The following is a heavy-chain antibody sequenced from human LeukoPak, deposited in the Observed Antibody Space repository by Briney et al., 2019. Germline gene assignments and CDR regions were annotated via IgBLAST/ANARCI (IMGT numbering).Heavy chain of an antibody. CDR1: GFTFSNYG. Sequence: PGRSLRLSCAASGFTFSNYGMHWVRQAPGKGLEWVAVIWYDGSKKDYADSVKGRFIVSRDNSKNTLDLQMNSLRDEDTAVYYCARDRLLLDYWGQGTPVTVSS. CDR3: ARDRLLLDY. V-gene: IGHV3-33*01. J-gene: IGHJ4*02. CDR2: IWYDGSKK.